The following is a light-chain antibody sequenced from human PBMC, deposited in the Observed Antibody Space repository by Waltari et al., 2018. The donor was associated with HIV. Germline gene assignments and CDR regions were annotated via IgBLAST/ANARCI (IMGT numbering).Light chain of an antibody. CDR1: QTISTY. CDR3: QETYSVPPT. V-gene: IGKV1-39*01. J-gene: IGKJ3*01. Sequence: DIQMTQSPSSLSASVGDRVTITCRTSQTISTYLNWYQQRPGKAPNLLIFAASRLHSGVPPRFSGSGSGTDFTLTISSLQPEDFATYYCQETYSVPPTFGPGTTVDIK. CDR2: AAS.